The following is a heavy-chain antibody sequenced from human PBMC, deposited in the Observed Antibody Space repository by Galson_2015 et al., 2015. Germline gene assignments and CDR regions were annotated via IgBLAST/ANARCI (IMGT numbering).Heavy chain of an antibody. CDR3: ARDRAAAGTGKFDY. J-gene: IGHJ4*02. V-gene: IGHV3-48*03. CDR1: GFTFSSYE. Sequence: SLRLSCAASGFTFSSYEMNWVRQAPGKGLEWVSYISSSGSTIYYADSVKGRFTISRDNAKNSLYLQMNSLRAEDTAVYYCARDRAAAGTGKFDYWGQGTLVTVSS. CDR2: ISSSGSTI. D-gene: IGHD6-13*01.